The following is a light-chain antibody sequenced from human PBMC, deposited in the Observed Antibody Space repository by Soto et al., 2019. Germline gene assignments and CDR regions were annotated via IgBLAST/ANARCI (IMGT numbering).Light chain of an antibody. Sequence: DIQMTQSPSSLSASVGDRVTITCRASQDINSNLAWFQQRPGKVPKPLIYAASSLQSGVPSKFSGSGSGTNFTLTISSLQPEDFATYYCQQYNSHPHTFGQGTELEIK. CDR1: QDINSN. CDR2: AAS. J-gene: IGKJ2*01. CDR3: QQYNSHPHT. V-gene: IGKV1-16*02.